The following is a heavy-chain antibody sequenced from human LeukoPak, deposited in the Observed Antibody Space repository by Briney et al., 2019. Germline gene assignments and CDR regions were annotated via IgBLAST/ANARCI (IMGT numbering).Heavy chain of an antibody. J-gene: IGHJ6*03. CDR1: GFTFSSYA. D-gene: IGHD6-13*01. CDR3: AKERIATTPGYYMDV. CDR2: IWYGGSNE. V-gene: IGHV3-30*02. Sequence: PGGSLRLSCAASGFTFSSYAMHWVRQAPGKGLEWVAVIWYGGSNEYYADSVKGRLTISRDNSKNTLYLQMNSLRAEDTAVYYCAKERIATTPGYYMDVWGKGTTVTVSS.